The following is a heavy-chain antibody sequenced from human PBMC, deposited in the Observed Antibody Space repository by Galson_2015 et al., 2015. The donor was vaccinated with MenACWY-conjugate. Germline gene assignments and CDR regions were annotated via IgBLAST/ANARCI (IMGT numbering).Heavy chain of an antibody. V-gene: IGHV3-23*01. D-gene: IGHD2-2*02. CDR3: AKVPASIKGIYFAY. J-gene: IGHJ4*02. CDR1: GFTFSSSA. CDR2: DGGSGGST. Sequence: SLRLSCAASGFTFSSSAMCWVRQAPGRGPEWASTDGGSGGSTYSADSVKGRFTISRENSENTLYLQMNSLRAEDTAVYFCAKVPASIKGIYFAYWGQGTLVTVSS.